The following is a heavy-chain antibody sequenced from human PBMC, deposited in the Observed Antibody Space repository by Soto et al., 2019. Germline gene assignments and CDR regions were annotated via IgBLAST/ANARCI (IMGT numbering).Heavy chain of an antibody. CDR3: AKVGQDMITFGGVIVPFDY. V-gene: IGHV3-33*06. CDR2: IWYDGSNK. D-gene: IGHD3-16*02. J-gene: IGHJ4*02. Sequence: GGSLRLSCAASGFTFSSYGMHWVRQAPGKGLEWVAVIWYDGSNKYYADSVKGRFTISRDNSKNTLYLQMNSLRAEDTAVYYCAKVGQDMITFGGVIVPFDYWGQGTLVTVSS. CDR1: GFTFSSYG.